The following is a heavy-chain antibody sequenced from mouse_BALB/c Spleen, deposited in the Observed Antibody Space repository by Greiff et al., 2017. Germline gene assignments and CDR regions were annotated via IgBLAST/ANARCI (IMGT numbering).Heavy chain of an antibody. CDR3: ARDMLGQGYFDY. CDR1: GFTFTDYY. V-gene: IGHV7-3*02. J-gene: IGHJ2*01. Sequence: EVKLVESGGGLVQPGGSLRLSCATSGFTFTDYYMSWVRQPPGKALEWLGFIRNKANGYTTEYSASVKGRFTISRDNSQSILYLQMNTLRAEDSATYYCARDMLGQGYFDYWGQGTTLTVSS. CDR2: IRNKANGYTT. D-gene: IGHD3-3*01.